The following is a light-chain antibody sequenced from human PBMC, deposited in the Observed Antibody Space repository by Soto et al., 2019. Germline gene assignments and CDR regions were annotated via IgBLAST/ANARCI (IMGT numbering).Light chain of an antibody. CDR3: QQYNKWPLT. V-gene: IGKV1-17*01. CDR1: QGIRDA. CDR2: AAS. J-gene: IGKJ4*01. Sequence: DIQMTQSPSSLSASVGDRVTITCRASQGIRDALGWYQQKPGKAPKRLIYAASSLQSGVPSRFSGSGSGTEFTLTISSLQPEDFATYYCQQYNKWPLTFGGGTKVEIK.